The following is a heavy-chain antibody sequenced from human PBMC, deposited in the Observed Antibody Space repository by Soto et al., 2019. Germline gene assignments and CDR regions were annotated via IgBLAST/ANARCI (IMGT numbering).Heavy chain of an antibody. Sequence: GGSQRLSCAASGFTFSSYGMHWVRQAPGKGLEWVAVISYDGSNKYYADSVKGRFTISRDNSKNTLYLQMKSLRAEDTAVYYCAKVRMPELTIDYWGQGNLVTVYS. V-gene: IGHV3-30*18. D-gene: IGHD2-15*01. J-gene: IGHJ4*02. CDR3: AKVRMPELTIDY. CDR1: GFTFSSYG. CDR2: ISYDGSNK.